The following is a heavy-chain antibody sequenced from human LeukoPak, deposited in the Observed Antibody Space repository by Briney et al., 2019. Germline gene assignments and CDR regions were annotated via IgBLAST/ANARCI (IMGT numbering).Heavy chain of an antibody. V-gene: IGHV3-30*02. CDR2: IYPDGNNK. CDR1: GFTFTTYG. J-gene: IGHJ6*03. D-gene: IGHD1-1*01. Sequence: PGGSLRLSCAASGFTFTTYGMHWVRQAPGKGLEWVACIYPDGNNKDYADSVKGRFTISRDNSKNTLYLQMNGLRAEDTAVYYCAKGVSWVLQYYYYYYMDVWGKGTTVTISS. CDR3: AKGVSWVLQYYYYYYMDV.